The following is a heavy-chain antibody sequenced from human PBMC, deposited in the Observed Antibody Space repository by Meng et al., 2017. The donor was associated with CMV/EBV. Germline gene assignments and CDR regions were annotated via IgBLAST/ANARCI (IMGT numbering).Heavy chain of an antibody. V-gene: IGHV6-1*01. CDR3: AREANGGPLLDY. CDR1: GDSVSSNSAA. Sequence: SGDSVSSNSAAWSWIRQSPSRGLEWLGRTYYRSKWFNDYAVSVKSRITINPDTSRNQFSLQLNSVTPEDTAVYYCAREANGGPLLDYWGQGSLVTVSS. CDR2: TYYRSKWFN. J-gene: IGHJ4*02. D-gene: IGHD4-23*01.